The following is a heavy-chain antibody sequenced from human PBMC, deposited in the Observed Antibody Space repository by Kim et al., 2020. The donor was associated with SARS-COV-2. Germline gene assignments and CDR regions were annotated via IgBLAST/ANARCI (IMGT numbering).Heavy chain of an antibody. V-gene: IGHV4-59*13. J-gene: IGHJ6*02. Sequence: ETLSLTCAVSGASINIYYWSWVRQPPGKGLEWIGYVHSSGSSNYNPSLKSRVTISLDTSKNQFSLKVNSVTAADAAVYYCARDSLGMTMDVWGQGTTVT. D-gene: IGHD3-16*01. CDR2: VHSSGSS. CDR1: GASINIYY. CDR3: ARDSLGMTMDV.